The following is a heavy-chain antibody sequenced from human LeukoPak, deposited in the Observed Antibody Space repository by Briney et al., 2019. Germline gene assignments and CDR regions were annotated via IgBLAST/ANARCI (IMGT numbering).Heavy chain of an antibody. CDR3: ARELKQVSWGDY. V-gene: IGHV3-48*03. D-gene: IGHD3-16*01. CDR2: ISKSGSEI. CDR1: GLTFSSYE. J-gene: IGHJ4*02. Sequence: GGSLRLSCAAAGLTFSSYEMNWVRQAPGKGLEWVSYISKSGSEIYYADSVKGRFTISRDNAKNSLYLQMNSLRDEDTAMYYCARELKQVSWGDYWGPGTLVTASS.